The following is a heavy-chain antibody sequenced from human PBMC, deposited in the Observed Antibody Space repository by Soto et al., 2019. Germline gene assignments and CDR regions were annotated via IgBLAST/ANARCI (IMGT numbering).Heavy chain of an antibody. V-gene: IGHV3-21*01. Sequence: GVSLRLSCAASGLPFLSYSMNWVRQAPGKGLEWVSSISSSSSYIYYADSVKGRFTISRDNAKNSLYLQMNSLRAEDTAVYYCARVGDSSSSGYYYYYDGMDGCGQGTKVT. CDR3: ARVGDSSSSGYYYYYDGMDG. CDR2: ISSSSSYI. D-gene: IGHD6-6*01. CDR1: GLPFLSYS. J-gene: IGHJ6*02.